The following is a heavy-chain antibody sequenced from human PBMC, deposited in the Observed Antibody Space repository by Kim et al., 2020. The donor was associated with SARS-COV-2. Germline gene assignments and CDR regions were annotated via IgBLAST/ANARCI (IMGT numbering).Heavy chain of an antibody. V-gene: IGHV4-39*01. CDR3: ASQYVLLWFGDSYGMDV. J-gene: IGHJ6*02. CDR1: GGSISSSSYY. D-gene: IGHD3-10*01. Sequence: SETLSLTCTVSGGSISSSSYYWGWIRQPPGKGLEWIGSIYYSGSTYYNPSLKSRVTISVDTSKNQFSLKLSSVTAADTAVYYCASQYVLLWFGDSYGMDVWVQGTTVTVSS. CDR2: IYYSGST.